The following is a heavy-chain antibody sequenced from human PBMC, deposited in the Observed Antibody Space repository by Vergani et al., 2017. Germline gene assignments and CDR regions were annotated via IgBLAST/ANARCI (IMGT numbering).Heavy chain of an antibody. CDR1: GFALNRHA. D-gene: IGHD2-2*02. Sequence: QVQLVESGGGVVQPGTSLRLSCVVSGFALNRHAMYWVRQAPGKGLEWVVGISFDGTNEYYPDLVKGRFTISREIAKNTLYLQVRSLRLEDTGVYHCVRDRCLCAGGRCYTEALEYWGQGTPVTVSS. CDR2: ISFDGTNE. CDR3: VRDRCLCAGGRCYTEALEY. J-gene: IGHJ4*01. V-gene: IGHV3-30-3*01.